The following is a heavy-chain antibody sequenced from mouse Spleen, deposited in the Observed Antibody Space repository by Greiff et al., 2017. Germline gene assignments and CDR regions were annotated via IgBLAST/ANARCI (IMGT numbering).Heavy chain of an antibody. CDR2: ISSGGGNT. J-gene: IGHJ2*01. CDR3: ARQLGAGTVDC. Sequence: EVKLVESGGGLVKLGGSLKLSCAASGFTFSSYAMSWVRQTPEKRLEWVATISSGGGNTYYPDSVKGRFTISRDNAKNTLYLQMSSLKSEDTAMYYCARQLGAGTVDCWGQGTTLTVSS. D-gene: IGHD4-1*01. V-gene: IGHV5-9*04. CDR1: GFTFSSYA.